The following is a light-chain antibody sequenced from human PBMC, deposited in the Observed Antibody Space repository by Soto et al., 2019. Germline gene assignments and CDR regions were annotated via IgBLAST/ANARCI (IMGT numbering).Light chain of an antibody. CDR3: QQADSYPIT. CDR1: LDINRW. CDR2: GAF. Sequence: DIQMTQSPSSVSVSVGDRVTITCRASLDINRWLAWYQVRPGKPPKLLIAGAFVLQSGVPSRFSGSGYGTDFALTIDNLQPEEFATYYCQQADSYPITFGQGTRLEI. V-gene: IGKV1-12*01. J-gene: IGKJ5*01.